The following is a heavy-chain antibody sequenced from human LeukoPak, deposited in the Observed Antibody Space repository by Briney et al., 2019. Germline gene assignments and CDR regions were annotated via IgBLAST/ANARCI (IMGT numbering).Heavy chain of an antibody. CDR1: GFTFSSYW. J-gene: IGHJ4*02. CDR3: ARDAGGYSTFDY. Sequence: GGSLRLSCAASGFTFSSYWISWVRQAPGKGLEWVANIKQDGSEKYYVDSVKGRFTISRDNAKNSLYLQMNSLRAEDTAVYYCARDAGGYSTFDYWGQGTLVTVSS. D-gene: IGHD3-3*01. V-gene: IGHV3-7*01. CDR2: IKQDGSEK.